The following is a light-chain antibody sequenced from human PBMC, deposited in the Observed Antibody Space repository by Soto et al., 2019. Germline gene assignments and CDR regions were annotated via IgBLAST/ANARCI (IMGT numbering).Light chain of an antibody. J-gene: IGKJ2*01. V-gene: IGKV1-33*01. CDR1: QDISRY. CDR2: DAS. Sequence: DIQMTQSPSSLSASVGDRVTITCQASQDISRYLSWHQQKPGKAPQLLIHDASNLEPGVPSRFTGSGSGTDFAFTISSLQPEDIGTYYCQQYDNLPFTFGQGTMMEIK. CDR3: QQYDNLPFT.